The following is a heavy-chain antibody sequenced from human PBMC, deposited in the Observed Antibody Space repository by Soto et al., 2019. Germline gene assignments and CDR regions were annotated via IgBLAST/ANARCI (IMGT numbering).Heavy chain of an antibody. CDR2: IIPIFGTA. CDR1: GGTFSSYA. Sequence: SVKVSCKASGGTFSSYAISWVRQAPGQGLEWMGGIIPIFGTANYAQKFQGRVTITADKSTSTAYMELSSLRSEDTAVYYCASDYIVATIDYYYGMDVWGQGTTGTVS. V-gene: IGHV1-69*06. CDR3: ASDYIVATIDYYYGMDV. J-gene: IGHJ6*02. D-gene: IGHD5-12*01.